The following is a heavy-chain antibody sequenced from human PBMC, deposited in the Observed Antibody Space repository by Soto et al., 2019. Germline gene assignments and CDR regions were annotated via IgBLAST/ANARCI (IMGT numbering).Heavy chain of an antibody. CDR1: GFTFSNYW. J-gene: IGHJ4*02. Sequence: GGSLRLSCAASGFTFSNYWMHWVRQAPGKGLVWVSRLNSDGSTTDYADSVKGRFTISRDNAKNTLYLQMNSLRAEDTAVYYCARISVRLLAYSGYDYWGQGTLVTVSS. CDR3: ARISVRLLAYSGYDY. V-gene: IGHV3-74*01. D-gene: IGHD5-12*01. CDR2: LNSDGSTT.